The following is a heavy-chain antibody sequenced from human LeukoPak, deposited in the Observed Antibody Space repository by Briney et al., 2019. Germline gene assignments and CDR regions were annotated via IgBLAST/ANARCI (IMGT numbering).Heavy chain of an antibody. CDR2: IYYSGST. J-gene: IGHJ4*02. Sequence: SETLSLTCTVSGGSISSSSYYWGWIRQPPGKGLEWIGIIYYSGSTYYNPSLKSRVTISVDTSKNQFSLKVNSVTAADTAVYYCARLPLGAFGEVLNFDLWGQGTVVTVSS. CDR3: ARLPLGAFGEVLNFDL. D-gene: IGHD3-10*01. V-gene: IGHV4-39*07. CDR1: GGSISSSSYY.